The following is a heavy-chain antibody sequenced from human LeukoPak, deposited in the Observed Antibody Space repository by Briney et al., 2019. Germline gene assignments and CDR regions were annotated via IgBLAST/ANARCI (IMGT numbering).Heavy chain of an antibody. V-gene: IGHV3-30*03. Sequence: PGRSLRLSCAASGFTFNNYGMHWVRQAPGKGLEWVALISYDGSNKYYADSVKGRFTISRDNSKNTLYLQMYSLRAEDTAVYYCARDGSVYSSSWGQYGMDVWGQGTTVTVSS. CDR3: ARDGSVYSSSWGQYGMDV. CDR1: GFTFNNYG. CDR2: ISYDGSNK. J-gene: IGHJ6*02. D-gene: IGHD6-13*01.